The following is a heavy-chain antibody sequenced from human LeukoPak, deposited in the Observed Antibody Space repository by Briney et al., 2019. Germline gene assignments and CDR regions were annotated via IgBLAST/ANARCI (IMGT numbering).Heavy chain of an antibody. Sequence: GESLKTSCKGSGYSFTSYWIGWVRQMPGKGLEWKGIIYPGDSDTRYSPSFQGQVTISADKSISTAYLQWSSLKASDTAMYYCARQPRPAEQSLDYWGQGTLVTVSS. J-gene: IGHJ4*02. CDR2: IYPGDSDT. CDR1: GYSFTSYW. V-gene: IGHV5-51*01. CDR3: ARQPRPAEQSLDY. D-gene: IGHD1/OR15-1a*01.